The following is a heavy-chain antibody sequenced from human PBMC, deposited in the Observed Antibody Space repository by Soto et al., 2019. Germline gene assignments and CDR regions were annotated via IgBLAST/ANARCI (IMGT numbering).Heavy chain of an antibody. J-gene: IGHJ4*02. V-gene: IGHV3-30-3*01. Sequence: GGSLRLSCAASGFTFSSYAMHWVRQAPGKGLEWVAVISYDGSNKYYADSVKGRFTISRDNSKNTLYLQMNSLRAEDTAVYYCARGWRWPQSASDYWGQGTLVTVSS. CDR3: ARGWRWPQSASDY. D-gene: IGHD3-3*01. CDR1: GFTFSSYA. CDR2: ISYDGSNK.